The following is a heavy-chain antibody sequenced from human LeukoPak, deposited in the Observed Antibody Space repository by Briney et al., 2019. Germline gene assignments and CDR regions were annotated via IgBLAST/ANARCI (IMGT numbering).Heavy chain of an antibody. V-gene: IGHV3-30*18. CDR2: ISYGGSNY. CDR1: GFTFTSYA. CDR3: AKDSSYYDSRGMGRGYFDY. J-gene: IGHJ4*02. D-gene: IGHD3-22*01. Sequence: GGSLRLSCAASGFTFTSYAMHWVRQAPGKGLEWVAVISYGGSNYYYADSVKGRFTISRDNSKNTLYLQMNSLRAEDTAVYYCAKDSSYYDSRGMGRGYFDYWGQGTLVTVSS.